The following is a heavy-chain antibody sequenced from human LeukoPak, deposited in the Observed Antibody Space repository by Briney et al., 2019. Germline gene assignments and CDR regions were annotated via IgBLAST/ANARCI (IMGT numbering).Heavy chain of an antibody. CDR2: ISAYNGNT. CDR1: GFSLRAYA. CDR3: ARRWELPNYYMDV. Sequence: GASVKVSCKASGFSLRAYAITWVRRAPGRGPEWMGWISAYNGNTNYAQKLQGRVTMTTDTSTSTAYMELRSLRSDDTAVYYCARRWELPNYYMDVWGKGTTVTVSS. D-gene: IGHD1-26*01. J-gene: IGHJ6*03. V-gene: IGHV1-18*01.